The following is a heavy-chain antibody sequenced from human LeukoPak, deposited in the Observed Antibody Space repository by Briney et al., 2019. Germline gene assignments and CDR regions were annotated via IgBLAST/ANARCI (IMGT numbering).Heavy chain of an antibody. CDR3: AKDGPAAILTDY. CDR1: GFTFSSYG. V-gene: IGHV3-30*18. Sequence: PGGSLRLSCAASGFTFSSYGMHWARQAPGKGLEWVAVISYDGSNKYYADSVKGRFTISRDNSKNTLYLQMNSLRAEDTAVYYCAKDGPAAILTDYWGQGTLVTVSS. CDR2: ISYDGSNK. J-gene: IGHJ4*02. D-gene: IGHD2-2*02.